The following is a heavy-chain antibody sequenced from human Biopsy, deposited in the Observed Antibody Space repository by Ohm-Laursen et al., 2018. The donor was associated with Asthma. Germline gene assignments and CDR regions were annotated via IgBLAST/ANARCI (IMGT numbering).Heavy chain of an antibody. CDR3: ARLNCGSACDSGYDYYGMDV. CDR1: GFSLRDARMG. Sequence: PTQTLTLTSAVPGFSLRDARMGVSWIRQPPGKALEWLAHIFPKDEKSYSTSLKSRPTISKDNSKRQVDLTMTNMDLVDPGTYFCARLNCGSACDSGYDYYGMDVWGPGTTVTVSS. CDR2: IFPKDEK. D-gene: IGHD2-21*02. V-gene: IGHV2-26*01. J-gene: IGHJ6*02.